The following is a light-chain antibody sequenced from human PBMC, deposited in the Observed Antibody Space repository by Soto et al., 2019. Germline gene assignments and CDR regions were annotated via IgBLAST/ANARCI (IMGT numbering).Light chain of an antibody. CDR1: QPVSSH. CDR3: QQRTNLPLT. J-gene: IGKJ4*01. Sequence: EIVLTQSPATLSLSPGERATLSCRASQPVSSHLAWYQHKPGQSPRLLISETSNRATGVPARFSGSGSGTDFTLTNSRLKPEDFAVYYCQQRTNLPLTFGGGTNVEVK. V-gene: IGKV3-11*01. CDR2: ETS.